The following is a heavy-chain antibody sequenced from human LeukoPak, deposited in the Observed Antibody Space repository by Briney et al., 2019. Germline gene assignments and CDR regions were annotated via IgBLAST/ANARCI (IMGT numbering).Heavy chain of an antibody. V-gene: IGHV3-23*01. CDR2: ISGSGGST. CDR3: ARNYYDSSGYQEATFNY. D-gene: IGHD3-22*01. CDR1: GFTFSSYA. J-gene: IGHJ4*02. Sequence: GGSLRLPCAASGFTFSSYAMSWVRQAPGKGLEWVSAISGSGGSTYYADSVKGRFTISRDNSKNTLFLQMDSLRAEDTAVYYCARNYYDSSGYQEATFNYWGQGTLVTVSS.